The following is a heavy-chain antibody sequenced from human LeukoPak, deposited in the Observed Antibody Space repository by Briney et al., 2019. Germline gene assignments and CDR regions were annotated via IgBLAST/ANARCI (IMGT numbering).Heavy chain of an antibody. V-gene: IGHV4-39*07. CDR2: IFYSGST. CDR1: GVSISSSNYY. D-gene: IGHD1-26*01. Sequence: PSETLSLTCTVSGVSISSSNYYWGWIRQPPGKGLEWIGSIFYSGSTYYNPSLKSRVTISVDTSKNQFSLKLSSVTAADTAVYYCARDRASGSYYEDAHYFDYWGQGTLVTVSS. J-gene: IGHJ4*02. CDR3: ARDRASGSYYEDAHYFDY.